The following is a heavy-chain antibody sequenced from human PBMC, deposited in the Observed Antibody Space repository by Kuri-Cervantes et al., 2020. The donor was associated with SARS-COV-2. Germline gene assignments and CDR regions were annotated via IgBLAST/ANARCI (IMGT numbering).Heavy chain of an antibody. V-gene: IGHV4-39*01. CDR3: ARQRDSQFDY. D-gene: IGHD3-22*01. CDR2: IFYSGST. CDR1: GGSININGYF. Sequence: ETLSLTCTVSGGSININGYFWGWIRQSPGKGLEWIGSIFYSGSTSYNPSLGSRGTISIDTSRNLFSLSLSSVTAADTSLYFCARQRDSQFDYWGQGTLVTVSS. J-gene: IGHJ4*02.